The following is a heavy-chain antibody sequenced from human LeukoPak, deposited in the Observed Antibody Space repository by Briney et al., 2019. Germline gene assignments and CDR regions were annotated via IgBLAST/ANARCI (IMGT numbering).Heavy chain of an antibody. D-gene: IGHD6-13*01. J-gene: IGHJ3*02. CDR3: ARERGPNGYSSSWYDAFDI. V-gene: IGHV3-21*01. CDR1: GFTFSSYS. Sequence: GGSLRLSCAASGFTFSSYSMNWVRQAPGKGLEWVSSISSSSSYMYYADSVKGRFTISRDNAKNSLYLQMNSLRAEDTAVYYCARERGPNGYSSSWYDAFDIWGQGTMVTVSS. CDR2: ISSSSSYM.